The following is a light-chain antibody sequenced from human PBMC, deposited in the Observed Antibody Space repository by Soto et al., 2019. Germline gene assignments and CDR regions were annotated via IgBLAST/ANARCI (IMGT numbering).Light chain of an antibody. J-gene: IGLJ2*01. CDR3: QSYDSSPL. CDR1: SSNIGAGYD. CDR2: GNS. Sequence: QSVLTQPPSVSGAPGQRVTISCTGSSSNIGAGYDVHWYQQLPGTAPKLPIYGNSNRPSGVPDRFSGSKSGTSASLAITGLQAEDEADYYCQSYDSSPLFGGGTKVTVL. V-gene: IGLV1-40*01.